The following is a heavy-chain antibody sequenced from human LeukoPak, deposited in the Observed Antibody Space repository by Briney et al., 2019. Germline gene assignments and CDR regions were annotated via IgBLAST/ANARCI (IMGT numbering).Heavy chain of an antibody. J-gene: IGHJ4*02. V-gene: IGHV3-64D*09. CDR3: VKITSVTGGDC. Sequence: GGSLRLSCSASGFTFSACAMYWVRQAPGKGLEYVSGISSNGGSSFYADSAKGRFTISRDNSKNTLYLQMSSLRAEDTAVYYCVKITSVTGGDCWGQGTRLTVSS. CDR1: GFTFSACA. D-gene: IGHD1-1*01. CDR2: ISSNGGSS.